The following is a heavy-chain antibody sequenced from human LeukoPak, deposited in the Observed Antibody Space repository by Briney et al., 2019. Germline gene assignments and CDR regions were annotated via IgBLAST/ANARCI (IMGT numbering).Heavy chain of an antibody. CDR3: ARGEQLLARGYYYYGMDV. J-gene: IGHJ6*02. Sequence: TGGSLRLSWTASGFTVSSSYMSWVRQAAGKGVEWVSVIHTGDITYYPDAVKGRFTISRDNSKNSLYLQMNGLRAEDTAVYYCARGEQLLARGYYYYGMDVWGQGTTVTVSS. CDR2: IHTGDIT. V-gene: IGHV3-66*01. CDR1: GFTVSSSY. D-gene: IGHD1-26*01.